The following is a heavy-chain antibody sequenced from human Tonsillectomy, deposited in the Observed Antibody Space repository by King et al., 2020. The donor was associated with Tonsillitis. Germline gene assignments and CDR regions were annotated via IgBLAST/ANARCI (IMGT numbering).Heavy chain of an antibody. Sequence: QLVQSGAEVKKPGESLKISCKGSGYSFTSYWIGWVRQMPGKGLEWMGIIYPGDSDTRYSPSFQGQVTISADKSISTAYLQWSSLKASDTAMYYCARGNKDWGEYYYYYYMDVWGKGTTVTVSS. CDR3: ARGNKDWGEYYYYYYMDV. V-gene: IGHV5-51*01. CDR1: GYSFTSYW. J-gene: IGHJ6*03. D-gene: IGHD7-27*01. CDR2: IYPGDSDT.